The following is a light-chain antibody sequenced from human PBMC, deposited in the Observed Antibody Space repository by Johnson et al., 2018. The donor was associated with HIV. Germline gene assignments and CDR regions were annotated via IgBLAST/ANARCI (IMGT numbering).Light chain of an antibody. Sequence: QSVLTQPPSVSAAPGQKVTISCSGSSSNIGNNYVSWYQQLPGTSPKLLIYENKARPSGIPDRFSGSKSGTSATLGITGLQTGDEADYYCGTWDSSLSAHYVFGTGTKVTVL. V-gene: IGLV1-51*01. J-gene: IGLJ1*01. CDR1: SSNIGNNY. CDR2: ENK. CDR3: GTWDSSLSAHYV.